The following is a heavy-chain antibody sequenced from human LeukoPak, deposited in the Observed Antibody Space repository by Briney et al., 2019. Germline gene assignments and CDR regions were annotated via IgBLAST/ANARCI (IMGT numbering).Heavy chain of an antibody. D-gene: IGHD1-1*01. V-gene: IGHV4-39*07. J-gene: IGHJ3*02. CDR3: ARSSNWNDAPWDFDI. CDR2: IYYSGTT. CDR1: GGSITSSSYY. Sequence: SETLSLTCTVSGGSITSSSYYWGWIRQPPGKGLQWIGNIYYSGTTYYNPSLKSRVSISIDTSKNQFSLKLRSVTAADTAVYYCARSSNWNDAPWDFDIWGQGTMVTVSS.